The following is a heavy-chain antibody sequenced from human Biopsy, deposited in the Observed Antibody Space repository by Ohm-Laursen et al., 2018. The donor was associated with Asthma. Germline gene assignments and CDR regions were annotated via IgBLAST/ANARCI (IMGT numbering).Heavy chain of an antibody. CDR3: ARVQKSPGDRWFDP. V-gene: IGHV1-2*06. D-gene: IGHD7-27*01. J-gene: IGHJ5*02. CDR2: INPNGGAT. CDR1: AYTFIGYH. Sequence: ASVKVSCKASAYTFIGYHLHWVRQDPGEGLEWMGRINPNGGATIYAQKFQGRVTMTRDTSISTAYMELSRLTSDDTAVYYCARVQKSPGDRWFDPWGQGTLVTVSS.